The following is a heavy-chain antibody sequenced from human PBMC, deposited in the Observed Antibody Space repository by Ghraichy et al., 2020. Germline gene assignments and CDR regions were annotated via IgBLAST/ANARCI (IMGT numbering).Heavy chain of an antibody. CDR1: GFTFSTFE. Sequence: GESLNISCASSGFTFSTFEMNWVRQAPGKGLEWVSYISSSGTIIYYADSVKGRFTISRDNAKNSLYLQMNSLRAEDTAVYYCARDGDYGDYDYSDAFDTWGQGTMVTVSS. V-gene: IGHV3-48*03. CDR3: ARDGDYGDYDYSDAFDT. D-gene: IGHD4-17*01. CDR2: ISSSGTII. J-gene: IGHJ3*02.